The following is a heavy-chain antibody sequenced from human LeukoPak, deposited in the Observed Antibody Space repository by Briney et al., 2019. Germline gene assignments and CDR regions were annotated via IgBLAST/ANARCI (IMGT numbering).Heavy chain of an antibody. CDR2: ISDSGGAI. D-gene: IGHD3-3*02. J-gene: IGHJ6*02. CDR3: ARIGSAAFTDS. CDR1: GFTFSTYA. Sequence: GGSLRLSCAASGFTFSTYALNWVRQAPGKGLEWVSAISDSGGAIYYADSVKGRFTMSRDNSKNSLFLQMNSLRAEDTAVYYCARIGSAAFTDSWGQGTTVTVSS. V-gene: IGHV3-23*01.